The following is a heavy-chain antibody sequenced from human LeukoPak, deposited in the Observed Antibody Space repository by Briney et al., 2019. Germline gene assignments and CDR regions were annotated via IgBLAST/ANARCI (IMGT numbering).Heavy chain of an antibody. V-gene: IGHV3-23*01. CDR1: GFPFSSYA. D-gene: IGHD3-22*01. J-gene: IGHJ4*02. CDR3: AKSDYYDSSGHPSSFEY. CDR2: VSGSGGST. Sequence: PGGSLRLSCAASGFPFSSYAMSWVRQAPGKGLEWDSAVSGSGGSTHYADSVKGRFTISRDNSKNTLYLQMNSLRVEDTAIYYCAKSDYYDSSGHPSSFEYWSQGTLVTVSS.